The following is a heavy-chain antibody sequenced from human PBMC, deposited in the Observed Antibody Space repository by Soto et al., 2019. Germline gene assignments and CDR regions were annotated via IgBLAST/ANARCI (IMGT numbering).Heavy chain of an antibody. D-gene: IGHD2-2*01. V-gene: IGHV4-39*01. CDR3: ASRVVPAAMLYFDY. Sequence: SETLSLTCTVSGGSISSSSYYWGWIRQPPGKGLEWIGSIYYSGSTYYNPSLKSRVTISVDTSKNQFSLKLSSVTAADTAVYYCASRVVPAAMLYFDYWGQGNLVTVSS. J-gene: IGHJ4*02. CDR2: IYYSGST. CDR1: GGSISSSSYY.